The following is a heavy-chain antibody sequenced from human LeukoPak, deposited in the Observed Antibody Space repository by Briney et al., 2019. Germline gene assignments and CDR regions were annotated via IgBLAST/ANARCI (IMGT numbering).Heavy chain of an antibody. CDR3: ARRGGSGRSFDY. Sequence: SETLSLTCTVSGGSVSSGSSYWSWIRQPPEKGLGWIGYIYYSWSTNYNPSLKSRVTISVDTSKNQFSLKVTSVTAADTAVYYCARRGGSGRSFDYWGQGTLVTVSS. V-gene: IGHV4-61*01. D-gene: IGHD3-10*01. J-gene: IGHJ4*02. CDR1: GGSVSSGSSY. CDR2: IYYSWST.